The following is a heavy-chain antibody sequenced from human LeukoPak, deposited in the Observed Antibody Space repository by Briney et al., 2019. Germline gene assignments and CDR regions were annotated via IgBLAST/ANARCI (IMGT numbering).Heavy chain of an antibody. J-gene: IGHJ2*01. CDR1: GFTVSTNY. Sequence: PRGSLRLSCAASGFTVSTNYMRWVRQAPGKGLEWVSIIYSGGSTSYADSVKGRFTISRDISKNTLFLQMSSLRAEDTAVYYCARSPRIYDSSGYYLVEYFDLWGRGTLVTVSS. V-gene: IGHV3-53*01. CDR3: ARSPRIYDSSGYYLVEYFDL. D-gene: IGHD3-22*01. CDR2: IYSGGST.